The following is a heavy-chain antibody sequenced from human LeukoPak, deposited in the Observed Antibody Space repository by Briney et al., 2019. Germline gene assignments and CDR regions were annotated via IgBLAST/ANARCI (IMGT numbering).Heavy chain of an antibody. CDR3: ARETGRGYSYGLDY. J-gene: IGHJ4*02. V-gene: IGHV3-48*02. D-gene: IGHD5-18*01. CDR2: ISSSSSTI. Sequence: GSLRLSCAASGFTFSSYSMNWVRQAPGKGLEWVSYISSSSSTIYYADSVKGRFTISRDNAKNSLYLQMNSLRDEDTAVYYCARETGRGYSYGLDYWGQGTLVTVSS. CDR1: GFTFSSYS.